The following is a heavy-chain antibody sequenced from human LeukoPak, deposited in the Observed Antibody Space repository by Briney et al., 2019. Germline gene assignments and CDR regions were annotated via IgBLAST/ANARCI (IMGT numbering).Heavy chain of an antibody. CDR1: GGSISSYY. Sequence: SETLSLTCTVSGGSISSYYWSWIRQPPGKGLEWIGYIYYSGSTNYNPSLKSRVTISVDTSKNQSSLKLSSVTAADTAVYYCARDGSGYDYGFDYWGQGTLVTVSS. CDR3: ARDGSGYDYGFDY. D-gene: IGHD5-12*01. CDR2: IYYSGST. V-gene: IGHV4-59*01. J-gene: IGHJ4*02.